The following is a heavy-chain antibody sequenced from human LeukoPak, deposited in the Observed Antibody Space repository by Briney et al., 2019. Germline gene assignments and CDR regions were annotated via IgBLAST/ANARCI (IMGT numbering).Heavy chain of an antibody. Sequence: SQTLSLTCAISGDSVSSTSAAWNWIRQSPSRGLEWLGRTYYRSKWYNDYAVSVKSRITINPDTSKNQFSLQLNSVTPEDTAVYYCARERQQYRGFEATVNWFDPWGQGTLVTVSS. V-gene: IGHV6-1*01. CDR2: TYYRSKWYN. J-gene: IGHJ5*02. D-gene: IGHD5-12*01. CDR1: GDSVSSTSAA. CDR3: ARERQQYRGFEATVNWFDP.